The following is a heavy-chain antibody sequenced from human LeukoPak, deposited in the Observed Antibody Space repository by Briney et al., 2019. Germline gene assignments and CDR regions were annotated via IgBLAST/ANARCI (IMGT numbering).Heavy chain of an antibody. J-gene: IGHJ5*02. Sequence: SETLSLTCAVYGGSFSGYYWSWIRQPPGKGLEWIGEINHSGSTNYSPSLKSRVTISVDTSKNQFSLKLSSVTAADTAVYYCARGRVVVVPAAPNWFDPWGQGTLVTVSS. CDR3: ARGRVVVVPAAPNWFDP. CDR1: GGSFSGYY. CDR2: INHSGST. D-gene: IGHD2-2*01. V-gene: IGHV4-34*01.